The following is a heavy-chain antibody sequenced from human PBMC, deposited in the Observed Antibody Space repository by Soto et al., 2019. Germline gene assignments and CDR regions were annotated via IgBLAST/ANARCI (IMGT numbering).Heavy chain of an antibody. Sequence: QITLKESGPTLVKPTQTLTLTCTFSGFSLSTSGVGVGWIRQPPGKALEWLALIYWDDDKRYSPSLKSRLTITKDTSKNQVVLTMTNMDPVDTATYYCAHRPALALLRFLEWYGPWGQGTLVTVSS. V-gene: IGHV2-5*02. CDR3: AHRPALALLRFLEWYGP. J-gene: IGHJ5*02. CDR2: IYWDDDK. CDR1: GFSLSTSGVG. D-gene: IGHD3-3*01.